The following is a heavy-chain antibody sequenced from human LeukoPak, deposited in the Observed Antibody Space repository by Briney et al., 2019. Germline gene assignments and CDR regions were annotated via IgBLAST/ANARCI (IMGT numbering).Heavy chain of an antibody. D-gene: IGHD5-18*01. CDR2: IYSGGST. CDR3: AKDQWIQLWLEGDY. J-gene: IGHJ4*02. Sequence: GGSLRLSCAASGFTVSSKYMSWVRQAPGKGLEWVSVIYSGGSTYYADSVKGRFTISRDNSKNTLYLQMNSLRAEDTAVYYCAKDQWIQLWLEGDYWGQGTLVTVSS. CDR1: GFTVSSKY. V-gene: IGHV3-53*01.